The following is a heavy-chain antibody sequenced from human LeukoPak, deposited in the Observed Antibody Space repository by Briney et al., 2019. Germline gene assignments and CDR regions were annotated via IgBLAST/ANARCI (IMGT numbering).Heavy chain of an antibody. J-gene: IGHJ4*02. D-gene: IGHD3-16*01. V-gene: IGHV4-4*02. CDR3: ARGYDYVWGSEYFDY. Sequence: MPSETLSLTCAVSGGSISSSNWWSWVRQRPGKGLEWIGEIYHSGSTNYNPSLKSRVTISVDKSKNQFSLKLSSVTAADTAVYYCARGYDYVWGSEYFDYWGQGTLVTVSS. CDR2: IYHSGST. CDR1: GGSISSSNW.